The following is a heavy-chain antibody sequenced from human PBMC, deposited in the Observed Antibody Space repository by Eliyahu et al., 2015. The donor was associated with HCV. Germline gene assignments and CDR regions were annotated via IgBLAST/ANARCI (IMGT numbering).Heavy chain of an antibody. J-gene: IGHJ5*02. Sequence: EVQLVESGGGLVKPGGSLRLSCAASGFTFXNYYMNWVRQAPGKGLGWVSSISSSGRYIYYADSVKGRFTVSRDNAKNSLYLQMNSLRAEDTAVYYCARDRHVEYSSSNWFEPWGQGTLVTVSS. CDR3: ARDRHVEYSSSNWFEP. CDR1: GFTFXNYY. CDR2: ISSSGRYI. D-gene: IGHD6-19*01. V-gene: IGHV3-21*01.